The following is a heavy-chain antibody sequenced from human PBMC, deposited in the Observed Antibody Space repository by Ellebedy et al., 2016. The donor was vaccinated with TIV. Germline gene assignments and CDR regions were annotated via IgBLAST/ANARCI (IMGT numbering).Heavy chain of an antibody. CDR1: GVTFSSYW. CDR3: ARGNDSIDY. Sequence: PWGSLRLSCAPSGVTFSSYWMSWVRPAPGKGLVWVANIKQDGSEKYYVDSVKGRFTISRDNAKNSLYLQMNSLRAEDTAVYYCARGNDSIDYWGQGTLVTVSS. CDR2: IKQDGSEK. D-gene: IGHD3-22*01. V-gene: IGHV3-7*01. J-gene: IGHJ4*02.